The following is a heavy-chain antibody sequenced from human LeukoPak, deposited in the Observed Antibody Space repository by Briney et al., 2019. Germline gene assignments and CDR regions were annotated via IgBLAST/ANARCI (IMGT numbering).Heavy chain of an antibody. CDR2: VFHTGLN. CDR3: ARGGGYYFDY. J-gene: IGHJ4*02. Sequence: SETLSLTCAVSSGSVTSRNWWSWVRQPPGKGLEWIGEVFHTGLNNYNPSLESRVTISVDESKNQVSLVLSSVSAADTAVYYCARGGGYYFDYWGQGTLVTVSS. D-gene: IGHD3-16*01. CDR1: SGSVTSRNW. V-gene: IGHV4-4*02.